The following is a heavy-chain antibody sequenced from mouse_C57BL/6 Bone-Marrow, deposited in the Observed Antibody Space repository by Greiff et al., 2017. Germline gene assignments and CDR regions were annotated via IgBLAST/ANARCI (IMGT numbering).Heavy chain of an antibody. J-gene: IGHJ3*01. CDR1: GYTFTDYN. CDR2: INPNNGGT. V-gene: IGHV1-18*01. Sequence: EVKLQESGPELVKPGASVKIPCKASGYTFTDYNMDWVKQSHGKSLEWIGDINPNNGGTIYNQKFKGKATLTVDKSSSTAYMELRSLTSEDTAVYYCARTWYYGSSYGFAYWGQGTLVTVSA. CDR3: ARTWYYGSSYGFAY. D-gene: IGHD1-1*01.